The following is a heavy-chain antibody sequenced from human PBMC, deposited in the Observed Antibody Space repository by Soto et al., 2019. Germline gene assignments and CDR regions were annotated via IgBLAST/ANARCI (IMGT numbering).Heavy chain of an antibody. D-gene: IGHD6-6*01. Sequence: ASVKVSCKASGYTFTGYYMHWVRQAPGQGLEWMGWINPNSGGTNYAQKFQGRVTMTRDTSISTAYMELSRLRSDDTAVYYCATRNEYSSSQDAFDIWGQGTMVTDSS. J-gene: IGHJ3*02. V-gene: IGHV1-2*02. CDR1: GYTFTGYY. CDR2: INPNSGGT. CDR3: ATRNEYSSSQDAFDI.